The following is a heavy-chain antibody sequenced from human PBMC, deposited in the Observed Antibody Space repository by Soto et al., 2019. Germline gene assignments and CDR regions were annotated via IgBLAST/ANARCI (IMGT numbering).Heavy chain of an antibody. J-gene: IGHJ5*02. V-gene: IGHV1-8*01. CDR3: ARMETFGSLNWFDP. CDR1: GYSFTNND. CDR2: MNPGSGDT. D-gene: IGHD3-16*01. Sequence: QVQLVQSGAEVREPGASVKVSCKASGYSFTNNDVSWVRQATGQGLEWMGWMNPGSGDTGYAQKFQGRVTMTRDISIATAYMELCSLRSDDTAIYYCARMETFGSLNWFDPWGQGTLVTVSS.